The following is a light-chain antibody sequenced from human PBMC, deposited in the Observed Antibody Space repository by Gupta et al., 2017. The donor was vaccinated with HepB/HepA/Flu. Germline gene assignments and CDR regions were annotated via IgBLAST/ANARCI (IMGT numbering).Light chain of an antibody. J-gene: IGKJ2*01. Sequence: DIQMTQSPSSLSASVGDRVTITCRASQSISTYLNWYQQKPGKAPKLMIYLASSLQSGVPSRFSGSGSGTDFTLTISSLQPEDFATYYCQQSYNFPHTFGQGTCLEI. CDR2: LAS. V-gene: IGKV1-39*01. CDR1: QSISTY. CDR3: QQSYNFPHT.